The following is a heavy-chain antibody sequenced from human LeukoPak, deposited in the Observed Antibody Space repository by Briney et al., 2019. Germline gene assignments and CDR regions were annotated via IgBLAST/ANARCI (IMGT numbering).Heavy chain of an antibody. CDR3: ARAPSEIGGYYPEYFRH. D-gene: IGHD3-22*01. Sequence: GGSLRLSCAASGFTPSSYWMHWVRQAPGKGLVWVSRIKSDGRTNYADSVKGRFTISRDNAKNTVSLQMNSLRAEDTGVYYCARAPSEIGGYYPEYFRHWGQGTLVIVSS. V-gene: IGHV3-74*01. CDR1: GFTPSSYW. J-gene: IGHJ1*01. CDR2: IKSDGRT.